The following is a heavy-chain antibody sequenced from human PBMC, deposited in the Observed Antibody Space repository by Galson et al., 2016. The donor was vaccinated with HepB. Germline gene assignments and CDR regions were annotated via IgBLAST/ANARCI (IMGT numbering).Heavy chain of an antibody. CDR2: IYSSENT. Sequence: SETLSLTCTVSDDSVSSKTYYWGWIRQPPGKGLEWIGYIYSSENTNYSPPLKSRVTISIETSKSQFYLKLTSVTAADTAVYYCAASTDAYFYYGLDVWGQGTAVTVSS. J-gene: IGHJ6*02. D-gene: IGHD2-2*01. V-gene: IGHV4-61*01. CDR1: DDSVSSKTYY. CDR3: AASTDAYFYYGLDV.